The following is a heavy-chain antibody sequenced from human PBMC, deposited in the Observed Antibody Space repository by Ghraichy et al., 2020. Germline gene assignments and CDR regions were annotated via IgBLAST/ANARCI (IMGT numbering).Heavy chain of an antibody. CDR1: GGSISSYY. V-gene: IGHV4-59*08. D-gene: IGHD2-8*01. CDR2: IYYSGST. Sequence: SETLSLTCTVSGGSISSYYWNWIRQPPGKGLEWIGYIYYSGSTNYNPSLKSRVTISVDTSKNQFSLKLSSVTAADTAVYYCARHGYCTNGVCFDFDYWGQGTLVIVSS. J-gene: IGHJ4*02. CDR3: ARHGYCTNGVCFDFDY.